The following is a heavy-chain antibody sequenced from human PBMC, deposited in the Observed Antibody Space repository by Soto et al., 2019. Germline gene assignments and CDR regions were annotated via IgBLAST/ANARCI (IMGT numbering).Heavy chain of an antibody. CDR3: ARDDHYYDILTGYYPYYFDY. Sequence: GGSLRLSCAASGFTFSSYSMNWVRQAPGKGLEWVSYISSSSSTIYYADSVKGRFTISRDNAKNSLYLQMNSLRDEDTAVYYCARDDHYYDILTGYYPYYFDYWGQGTLVTVSS. V-gene: IGHV3-48*02. CDR2: ISSSSSTI. D-gene: IGHD3-9*01. CDR1: GFTFSSYS. J-gene: IGHJ4*02.